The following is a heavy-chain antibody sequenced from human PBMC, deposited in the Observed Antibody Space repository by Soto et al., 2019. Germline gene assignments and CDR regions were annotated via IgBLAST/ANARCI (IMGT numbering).Heavy chain of an antibody. D-gene: IGHD6-13*01. CDR3: ARGTVSSLGRWFDP. J-gene: IGHJ5*02. V-gene: IGHV3-74*01. CDR1: GFTFSSYW. Sequence: EVQLVESGGGLVQPGGSLRLSCAASGFTFSSYWMHWVRQAPGKGLVWVSRINSDGSSTSYADSVKGRFTISRDNTKNSMYTQMNNLRAEDAAVYDCARGTVSSLGRWFDPWGQGTLVTVSS. CDR2: INSDGSST.